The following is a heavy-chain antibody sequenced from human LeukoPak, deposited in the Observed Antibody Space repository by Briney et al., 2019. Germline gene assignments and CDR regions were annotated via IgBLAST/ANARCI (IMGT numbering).Heavy chain of an antibody. J-gene: IGHJ4*02. Sequence: SVKVSCKASGGTFSSYAISWVRQAPGQGLEWMGRIIPIFGIANYAQKFQGRVTITADKSTSTAYMELSSLRSEDTAVYYCAGAASQGPPYYFDYWGQGTLVTVSS. CDR1: GGTFSSYA. V-gene: IGHV1-69*04. CDR2: IIPIFGIA. CDR3: AGAASQGPPYYFDY.